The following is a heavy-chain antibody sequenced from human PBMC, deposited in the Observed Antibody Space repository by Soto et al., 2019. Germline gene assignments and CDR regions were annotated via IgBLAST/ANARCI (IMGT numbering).Heavy chain of an antibody. V-gene: IGHV3-53*04. CDR3: ARLWFGELSSLANEY. D-gene: IGHD3-10*01. Sequence: EVQLVESGGGLVQPGGSLRLSCAASGFTVSSNYMSWVRQAPGKGLEWVSVIYSGGSTDYADSVKGRFTISRHNSKKTLYLQMNSLRADDTAVDYCARLWFGELSSLANEYWFHGTLVTVSS. CDR2: IYSGGST. CDR1: GFTVSSNY. J-gene: IGHJ4*01.